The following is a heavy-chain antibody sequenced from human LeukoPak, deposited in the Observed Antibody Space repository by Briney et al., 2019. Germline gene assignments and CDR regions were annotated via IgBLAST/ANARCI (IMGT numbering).Heavy chain of an antibody. D-gene: IGHD3-22*01. CDR2: ISWNSGSI. Sequence: GRSLRLSCAASGFTFDDYAMHWVRQAPGKGLEWVSGISWNSGSIGYADSVKGRFTISRDNAKNSLYLQMNSLRAEDTALYYCAKDVDYYDSSGYAFDIWGQGTMVTVSS. V-gene: IGHV3-9*01. CDR1: GFTFDDYA. J-gene: IGHJ3*02. CDR3: AKDVDYYDSSGYAFDI.